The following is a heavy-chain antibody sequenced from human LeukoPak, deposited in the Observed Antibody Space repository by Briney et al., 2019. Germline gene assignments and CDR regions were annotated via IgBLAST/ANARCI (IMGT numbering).Heavy chain of an antibody. CDR3: ARGAAMDNYYYYYMDV. D-gene: IGHD5-18*01. Sequence: ASVKVSCKASGYTFTGYYMHWVRQAPGQGLEWMGWINPNSGGTNYAQKFQGRVTMTGDTSISTAYMELSRLRSDDTAVYYCARGAAMDNYYYYYMDVWGKGTTVTVSS. J-gene: IGHJ6*03. CDR2: INPNSGGT. V-gene: IGHV1-2*02. CDR1: GYTFTGYY.